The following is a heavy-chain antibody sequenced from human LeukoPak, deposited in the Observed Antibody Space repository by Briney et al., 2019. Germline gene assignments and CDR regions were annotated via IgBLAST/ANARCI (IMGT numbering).Heavy chain of an antibody. Sequence: SETLSLTCSVSGGSISSSRSYWGWIRQTPGKGLEWVGSIYYNGDTYYNPSFKSRVSMSVDTAKNQISLILTSVTAADTAVYYCARGRTAWSGYLTFDYWGQGTLVTVSS. CDR2: IYYNGDT. D-gene: IGHD3-3*01. CDR1: GGSISSSRSY. J-gene: IGHJ4*02. CDR3: ARGRTAWSGYLTFDY. V-gene: IGHV4-39*07.